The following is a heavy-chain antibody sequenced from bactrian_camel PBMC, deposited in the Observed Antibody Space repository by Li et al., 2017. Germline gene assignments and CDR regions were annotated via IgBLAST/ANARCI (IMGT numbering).Heavy chain of an antibody. V-gene: IGHV3S6*01. J-gene: IGHJ6*01. CDR2: IYSDGGET. Sequence: HVQLVESGGGLVQTGGSLRLSCARSGFTFSSYYIYWVRQTPGTGLEWVSSIYSDGGETYYADSVKGRFTISNDNNKNAVYLQMDSLKSEDTALYYCAAYFGSSWPGYWGQGTQVTVS. CDR1: GFTFSSYY. CDR3: AAYFGSSWPGY. D-gene: IGHD6*01.